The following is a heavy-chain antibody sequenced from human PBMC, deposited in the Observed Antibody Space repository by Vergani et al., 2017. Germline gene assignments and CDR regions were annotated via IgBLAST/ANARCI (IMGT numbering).Heavy chain of an antibody. V-gene: IGHV1-2*02. CDR3: ARVRVSGSYWRRSYDY. CDR2: INPNSGGT. Sequence: QVQLVQSGAEVKKPGASVKVSCKASGYTFTGYYMHWVRQAPGQGLEWMGWINPNSGGTNYAQKFQGRVTMTRDTSISTAYMELSRLRSDDTAVYYCARVRVSGSYWRRSYDYWGQGTLVTVSS. J-gene: IGHJ4*02. CDR1: GYTFTGYY. D-gene: IGHD1-26*01.